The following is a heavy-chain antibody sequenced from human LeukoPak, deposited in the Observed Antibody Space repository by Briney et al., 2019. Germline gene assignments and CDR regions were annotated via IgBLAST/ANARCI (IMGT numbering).Heavy chain of an antibody. Sequence: GGSLRLSCIASGFSFSTFAMHWVRQAPGKGPDWVAVIFDENNKFHADSVKGRFTIYRDNSKNTLYLQMNSLTTEDTAVYYCARDPIAAEPDYFDYWGQGTLVTASS. V-gene: IGHV3-30*04. D-gene: IGHD1-14*01. J-gene: IGHJ4*02. CDR2: IFDENNK. CDR1: GFSFSTFA. CDR3: ARDPIAAEPDYFDY.